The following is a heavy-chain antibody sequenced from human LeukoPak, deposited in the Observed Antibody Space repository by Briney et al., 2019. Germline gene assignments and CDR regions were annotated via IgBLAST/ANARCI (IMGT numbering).Heavy chain of an antibody. D-gene: IGHD3-10*01. CDR2: ISSSSSYI. J-gene: IGHJ4*02. CDR3: ARGGDYYGSGSYYGY. V-gene: IGHV3-21*01. Sequence: GGSLRLSCAASGFTFSSYAMSWVRQAPGKGLEWVSSISSSSSYIYYADSVKGRFTISRDNAKNSLYLQMNSLRAEDTAVYYCARGGDYYGSGSYYGYWGQGTLVTVSS. CDR1: GFTFSSYA.